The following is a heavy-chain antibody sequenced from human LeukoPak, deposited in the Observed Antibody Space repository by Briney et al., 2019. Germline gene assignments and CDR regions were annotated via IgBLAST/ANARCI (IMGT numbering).Heavy chain of an antibody. Sequence: ASVKLSFKASGGTFSSYAISWVRHAPGQGLEWMGGIIPSFGRANYAQTVQGRVTITADESTSTDYMELRSLSAEDTDAYDCARVRDGYGRLDAFAIWGQGTMVTVSS. CDR1: GGTFSSYA. J-gene: IGHJ3*02. CDR3: ARVRDGYGRLDAFAI. D-gene: IGHD5-24*01. V-gene: IGHV1-69*13. CDR2: IIPSFGRA.